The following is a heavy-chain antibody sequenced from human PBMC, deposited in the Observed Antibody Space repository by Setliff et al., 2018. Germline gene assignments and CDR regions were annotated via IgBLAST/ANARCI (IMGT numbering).Heavy chain of an antibody. CDR2: TTPIFTTA. CDR1: GYTFTGYY. V-gene: IGHV1-69*13. Sequence: GASVKVSCKASGYTFTGYYMHWVRQAPGQGLEWMGGTTPIFTTANYAQKFQGRVTITADESTSTAYMELSSLRSEDTAVYYCARGEYTSLPSGVYYHMDVWGKGTTVTVSS. D-gene: IGHD6-6*01. J-gene: IGHJ6*03. CDR3: ARGEYTSLPSGVYYHMDV.